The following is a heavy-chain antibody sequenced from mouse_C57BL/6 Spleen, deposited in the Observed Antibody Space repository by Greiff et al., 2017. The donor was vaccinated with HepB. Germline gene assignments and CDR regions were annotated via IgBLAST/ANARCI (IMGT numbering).Heavy chain of an antibody. CDR2: INPYNGDT. CDR1: GYSFTGYF. J-gene: IGHJ1*03. D-gene: IGHD2-4*01. CDR3: ARGDYDYDYWYFDV. Sequence: VQLQQSGPELVKPGDSVKISCKASGYSFTGYFMNWVMQSHGKSLEWIGRINPYNGDTFYNQKFKGKATLTVDKSSSTAHMELRSLTSEDSAVYYCARGDYDYDYWYFDVWGTGTTVTVSS. V-gene: IGHV1-20*01.